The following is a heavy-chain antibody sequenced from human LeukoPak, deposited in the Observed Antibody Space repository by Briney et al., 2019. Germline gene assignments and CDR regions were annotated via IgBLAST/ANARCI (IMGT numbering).Heavy chain of an antibody. J-gene: IGHJ1*01. CDR2: IWYDGSNK. CDR1: GFTFSSYG. D-gene: IGHD6-19*01. V-gene: IGHV3-33*01. Sequence: PGRSLRLSCAASGFTFSSYGMHWVRQAPGKGLEWVAVIWYDGSNKYYADSVKGRFTISRDNSKNTLYLQMNSLRAEDTAVYYCARDPLYSSGWYGYFQHWGQGTLVTVSS. CDR3: ARDPLYSSGWYGYFQH.